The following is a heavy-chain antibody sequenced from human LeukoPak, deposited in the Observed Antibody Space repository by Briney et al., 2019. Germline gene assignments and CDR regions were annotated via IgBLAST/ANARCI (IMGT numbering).Heavy chain of an antibody. Sequence: PGGSLRLSCAASGFTFSDYYMNWIRQAPGKGLEWVSYISSSGTTIYYADSVKGRFTISRDNAKNSLYLQMNSLRAEDTAVYYCARELTPYYYMDVWGKGTTVTISS. J-gene: IGHJ6*03. CDR1: GFTFSDYY. CDR3: ARELTPYYYMDV. CDR2: ISSSGTTI. V-gene: IGHV3-11*01. D-gene: IGHD2-15*01.